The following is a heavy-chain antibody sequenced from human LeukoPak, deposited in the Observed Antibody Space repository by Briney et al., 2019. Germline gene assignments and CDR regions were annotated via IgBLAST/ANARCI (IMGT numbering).Heavy chain of an antibody. CDR1: GFTSFNFP. J-gene: IGHJ4*02. Sequence: GGSLRLSCEASGFTSFNFPMNWVRKAPGKGLEWVSSISSSSSYIYYADSVKGRFTISRDNAKNSLYLQMNSLRAEDTAVYYCATEGYATHYWGQGTLVTVSS. CDR2: ISSSSSYI. CDR3: ATEGYATHY. D-gene: IGHD1-1*01. V-gene: IGHV3-21*01.